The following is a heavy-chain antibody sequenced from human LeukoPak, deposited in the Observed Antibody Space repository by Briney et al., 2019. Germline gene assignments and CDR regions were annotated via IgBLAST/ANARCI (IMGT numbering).Heavy chain of an antibody. J-gene: IGHJ6*03. Sequence: SETLSLTCTVSGGSISSHYWSWIRQPPRKGLEWIGYIYYSGSTNYNPSLKSRVTMSVDTSKNQFSLKLSSVTAADTAVYYCARLNYYYYYYMDVWGKGTTVTVSS. CDR2: IYYSGST. V-gene: IGHV4-59*11. CDR1: GGSISSHY. D-gene: IGHD3-16*01. CDR3: ARLNYYYYYYMDV.